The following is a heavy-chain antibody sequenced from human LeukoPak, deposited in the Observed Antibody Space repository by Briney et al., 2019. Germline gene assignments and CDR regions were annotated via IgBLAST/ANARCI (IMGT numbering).Heavy chain of an antibody. CDR3: ARQLDRSPWVDY. CDR2: IYNSGRT. Sequence: SETLSLTCTVSGGSISNYYWSWIRQPPGKGLEWIGYIYNSGRTNYNPSLKSRVTISVDTSKNQFSLRLSSVTAADTAMYYCARQLDRSPWVDYWGQGTLVTVSS. J-gene: IGHJ4*02. V-gene: IGHV4-59*08. D-gene: IGHD1-26*01. CDR1: GGSISNYY.